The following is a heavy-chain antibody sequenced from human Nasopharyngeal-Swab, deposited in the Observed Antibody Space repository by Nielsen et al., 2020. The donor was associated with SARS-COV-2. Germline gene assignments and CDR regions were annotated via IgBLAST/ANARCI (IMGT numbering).Heavy chain of an antibody. Sequence: GGSLRLSCAASGFTFSSYEMNWVRQAPGKGLEWASYISSSGSTIYYADSVKGRFTISRDNAKNSLYLQMNSLRAEDTAVYYCAKDLSSSSWPDDYWGQGTLVTVSS. CDR3: AKDLSSSSWPDDY. D-gene: IGHD6-13*01. J-gene: IGHJ4*02. CDR2: ISSSGSTI. CDR1: GFTFSSYE. V-gene: IGHV3-48*03.